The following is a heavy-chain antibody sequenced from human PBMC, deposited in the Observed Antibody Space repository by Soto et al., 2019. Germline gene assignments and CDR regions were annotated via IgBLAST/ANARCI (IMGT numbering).Heavy chain of an antibody. Sequence: QVQLVQSGAEVKKPGASVKVSCKASGYTFTSYDINWVRQATGQGLAWMGWMNPNSGNTGYAQKFQGRVTMTRNTSISTAYMELSSLRSEDRAVYYCTRAAAAGNWFDPWGQGTLVTVSS. CDR1: GYTFTSYD. V-gene: IGHV1-8*01. D-gene: IGHD6-13*01. CDR3: TRAAAAGNWFDP. CDR2: MNPNSGNT. J-gene: IGHJ5*02.